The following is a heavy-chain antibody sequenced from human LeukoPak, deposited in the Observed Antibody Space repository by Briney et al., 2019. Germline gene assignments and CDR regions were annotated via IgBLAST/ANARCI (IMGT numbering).Heavy chain of an antibody. CDR1: GFNFRQAW. Sequence: GGSLRLSCAASGFNFRQAWMSWVRQAPGKGLEWVGRLKSYKDGGTTDYAAPVKGRFTISRDDSKNTLYLQMNSLKTEDTAVYYCAKRPAAAGIVSWFDPWGQGTLVTVSS. CDR2: LKSYKDGGTT. J-gene: IGHJ5*02. D-gene: IGHD6-13*01. CDR3: AKRPAAAGIVSWFDP. V-gene: IGHV3-15*01.